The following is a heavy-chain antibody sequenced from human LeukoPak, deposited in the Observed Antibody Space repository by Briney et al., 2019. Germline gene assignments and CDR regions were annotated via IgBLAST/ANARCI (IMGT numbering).Heavy chain of an antibody. CDR1: GFTFSSDG. D-gene: IGHD3-3*01. CDR2: ISYDGSNK. J-gene: IGHJ4*02. Sequence: PGRPLRLSCAASGFTFSSDGMHWVSQAPGKGLEKVAVISYDGSNKYYADSVKGRFTISRDNSKNTLYLQMNSLRAEDTAVYYCAKESLRFLEWLLPNFDYWGQGTLVTVSS. V-gene: IGHV3-30*18. CDR3: AKESLRFLEWLLPNFDY.